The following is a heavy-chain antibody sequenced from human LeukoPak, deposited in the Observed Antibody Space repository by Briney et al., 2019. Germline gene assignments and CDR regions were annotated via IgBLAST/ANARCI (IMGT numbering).Heavy chain of an antibody. J-gene: IGHJ4*02. V-gene: IGHV4-38-2*02. CDR1: GYSISSGYY. CDR3: ARSSGYLDY. Sequence: SETLSLTCTVSGYSISSGYYWGWIRQPPGKGLEWIGSIYYSGSTYYNPSLKSRVTISVDTSKNQFSLKLSSVTAADTAVYYCARSSGYLDYWGQGTLVTVSS. CDR2: IYYSGST. D-gene: IGHD3-22*01.